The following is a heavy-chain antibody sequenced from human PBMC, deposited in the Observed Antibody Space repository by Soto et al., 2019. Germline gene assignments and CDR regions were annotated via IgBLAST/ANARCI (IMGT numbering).Heavy chain of an antibody. CDR1: GYRFTNNW. CDR3: ARLLDGYIDY. J-gene: IGHJ4*02. V-gene: IGHV5-51*01. CDR2: IYPADSDT. Sequence: PGESLKISCKGSGYRFTNNWIGWVRQMPGKGLEWMGIIYPADSDTTYSPSFQGQVTISADKSISTTYLQWNSLKASDTAMYYCARLLDGYIDYWGQGTRVTVST.